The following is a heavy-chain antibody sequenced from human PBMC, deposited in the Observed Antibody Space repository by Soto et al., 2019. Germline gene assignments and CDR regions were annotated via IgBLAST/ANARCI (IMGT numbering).Heavy chain of an antibody. CDR3: ARVAPPQDY. V-gene: IGHV3-11*05. CDR1: GFTFSDYY. CDR2: ISSSRSYT. Sequence: AGSLRLSCAASGFTFSDYYMSWIRQAPGKGLEWVSYISSSRSYTNYADSVKGRFTISRDNAKNSLYLQMNSLTAEDTAVYYCARVAPPQDYWGQGTLVTV. J-gene: IGHJ4*02.